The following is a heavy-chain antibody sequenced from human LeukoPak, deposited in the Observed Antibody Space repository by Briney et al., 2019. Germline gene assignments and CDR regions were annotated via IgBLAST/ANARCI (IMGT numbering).Heavy chain of an antibody. Sequence: ASVKVSCKASGYTFTSYGISWVRQAPGQGLEWMGWINTNTGNPTYAQGFTGRFVFSLDTSVSTAYLQISSLKAEDTAVYYCAREEYYYDSSGYYPDAFDIWGQGTMVTVSS. V-gene: IGHV7-4-1*02. CDR2: INTNTGNP. D-gene: IGHD3-22*01. CDR3: AREEYYYDSSGYYPDAFDI. J-gene: IGHJ3*02. CDR1: GYTFTSYG.